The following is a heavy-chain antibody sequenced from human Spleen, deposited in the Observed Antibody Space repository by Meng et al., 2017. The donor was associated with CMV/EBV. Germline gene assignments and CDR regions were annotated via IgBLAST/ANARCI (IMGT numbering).Heavy chain of an antibody. CDR1: GYTFSSYW. V-gene: IGHV5-51*01. CDR3: ARRLEAYYDFWSGQNWFDP. J-gene: IGHJ5*01. D-gene: IGHD3-3*01. CDR2: LYPGDSDA. Sequence: GESLKISCKTSGYTFSSYWIGWVRQMPGKGLEWMGILYPGDSDARNSPSLQGQVTISADKSINTAYLQWSSLRASDTAIYYCARRLEAYYDFWSGQNWFDPWGQGTTVTVSS.